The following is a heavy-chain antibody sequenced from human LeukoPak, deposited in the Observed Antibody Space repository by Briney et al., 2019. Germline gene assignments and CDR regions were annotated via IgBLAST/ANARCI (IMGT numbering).Heavy chain of an antibody. CDR3: AKGLQTDY. J-gene: IGHJ4*02. CDR1: GFTFSRYA. CDR2: ISSSSSTI. Sequence: GGSLRLSCATSGFTFSRYAMHWVRQAPGKGLEWVSYISSSSSTIYYADSVKGRFTISRDNAKNSLYLQMNSLRADDTAVYYCAKGLQTDYWGQGTLVTVSS. D-gene: IGHD5-24*01. V-gene: IGHV3-48*01.